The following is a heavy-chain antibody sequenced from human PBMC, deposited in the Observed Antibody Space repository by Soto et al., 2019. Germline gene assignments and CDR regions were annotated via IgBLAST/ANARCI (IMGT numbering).Heavy chain of an antibody. V-gene: IGHV1-18*01. CDR1: GYTFTSYA. CDR3: ARDAPPADY. Sequence: QVQLVQSGAEVKKPGASVKVSCKASGYTFTSYAISWVRQAPGQGLEWMGWISAYNGNTNYAQKLQGRVTMTTDTSTGTGYRELRSLRSGDTAVYYCARDAPPADYWGQGTLVTVSP. CDR2: ISAYNGNT. J-gene: IGHJ4*02.